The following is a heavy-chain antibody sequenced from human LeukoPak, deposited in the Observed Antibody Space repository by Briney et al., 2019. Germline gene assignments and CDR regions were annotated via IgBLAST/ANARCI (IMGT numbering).Heavy chain of an antibody. CDR3: AGEGVGGLRLRNPTSGWYFAL. CDR2: IIPIFDTR. J-gene: IGHJ2*01. CDR1: GYTFTSYG. Sequence: ASVKVSCKASGYTFTSYGIIWVRQAPGQGLEWMGGIIPIFDTRNYAQKFQGRFTITADKSTSTAYMELSSLRYEDTAMYYCAGEGVGGLRLRNPTSGWYFALWGRGTLVTVSS. V-gene: IGHV1-69*06. D-gene: IGHD5-12*01.